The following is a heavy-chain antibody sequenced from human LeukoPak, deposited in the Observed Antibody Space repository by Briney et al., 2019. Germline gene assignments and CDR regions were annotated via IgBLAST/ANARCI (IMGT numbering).Heavy chain of an antibody. D-gene: IGHD3-22*01. J-gene: IGHJ4*02. CDR3: ARVYYYDSSGYYPV. CDR1: GYTFTSYG. CDR2: INPNSGGT. V-gene: IGHV1-2*06. Sequence: GASVKVSCKASGYTFTSYGISWVRQAPGQGLEWMGRINPNSGGTNYAQKFQGRVTMTRDTSISTAYMELSRLRSDDTAVYYCARVYYYDSSGYYPVWGRGTLVTVSS.